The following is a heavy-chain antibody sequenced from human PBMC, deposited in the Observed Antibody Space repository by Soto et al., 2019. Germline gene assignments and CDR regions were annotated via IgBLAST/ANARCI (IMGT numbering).Heavy chain of an antibody. Sequence: QVQLQESGPGLVKPSQTLSLTCAVSGASTSSGNNYWSWIRQPPGKGLEWIGYIFYSGSAYYNPSLKGRVSISVDTSKNQFSLNLNSATAADTAVYYCASIGDGYNGNWYLDLWGRGTLVTVSS. CDR3: ASIGDGYNGNWYLDL. D-gene: IGHD5-12*01. V-gene: IGHV4-30-4*01. J-gene: IGHJ2*01. CDR1: GASTSSGNNY. CDR2: IFYSGSA.